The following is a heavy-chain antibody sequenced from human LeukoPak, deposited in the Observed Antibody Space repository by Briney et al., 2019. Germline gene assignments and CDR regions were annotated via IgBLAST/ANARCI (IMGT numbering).Heavy chain of an antibody. CDR1: GGSFSGYY. CDR2: INHSGST. Sequence: SETLSLTCAVYGGSFSGYYWSWIRHPPGKGLEWIGQINHSGSTNYNPSLKSRVTISVDTSKNQFSLKLSSVTAADTAVYYCARGVGRITMIVVVAWTDYYFDYWGQGTLVTVSS. J-gene: IGHJ4*02. V-gene: IGHV4-34*01. CDR3: ARGVGRITMIVVVAWTDYYFDY. D-gene: IGHD3-22*01.